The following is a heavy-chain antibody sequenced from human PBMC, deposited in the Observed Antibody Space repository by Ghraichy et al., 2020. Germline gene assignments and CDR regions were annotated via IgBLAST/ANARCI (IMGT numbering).Heavy chain of an antibody. D-gene: IGHD5-18*01. V-gene: IGHV4-39*01. J-gene: IGHJ4*02. CDR1: GGSISNRNYY. CDR2: IFHSGST. Sequence: SCTVSGGSISNRNYYWGWIRQPPGKGLEWIGSIFHSGSTFYKPTLKSRVTIFADTSKNQFSLKLGSVTAADTAVYYCARRGDSYGVFDYWGQGILVTVSS. CDR3: ARRGDSYGVFDY.